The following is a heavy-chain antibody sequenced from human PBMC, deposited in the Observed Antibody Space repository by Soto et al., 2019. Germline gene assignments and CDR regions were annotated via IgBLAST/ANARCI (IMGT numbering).Heavy chain of an antibody. Sequence: GESLKISCKGSGYSFSSYYIAWVRQMPGKGLEWMGIIYPGDSDTRYSPSFQGQVTISADKSITTAYLQWSSLKASDTAMYYCASRSGYGDADAFDIWGQGTMVTVSS. CDR3: ASRSGYGDADAFDI. CDR1: GYSFSSYY. V-gene: IGHV5-51*01. J-gene: IGHJ3*02. D-gene: IGHD4-17*01. CDR2: IYPGDSDT.